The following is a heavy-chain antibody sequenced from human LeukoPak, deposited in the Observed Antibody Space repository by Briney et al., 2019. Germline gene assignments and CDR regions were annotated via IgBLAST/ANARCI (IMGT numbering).Heavy chain of an antibody. V-gene: IGHV4-59*01. CDR1: GGSISSYY. D-gene: IGHD5-18*01. CDR3: ARSVLGYSYGLHIDY. Sequence: SETLSLTCTVSGGSISSYYWSWIRQSPGEGLEWIGYIHYRGSTNYNPSPKSRVTISVDTSKNQFSLKLSSLTAADTAVYYCARSVLGYSYGLHIDYWGQGTLVTVSS. CDR2: IHYRGST. J-gene: IGHJ4*02.